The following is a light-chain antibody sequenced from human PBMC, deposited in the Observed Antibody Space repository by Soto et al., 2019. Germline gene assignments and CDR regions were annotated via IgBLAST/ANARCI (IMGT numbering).Light chain of an antibody. CDR2: EVS. J-gene: IGLJ3*02. CDR1: SSDVCGYNY. Sequence: SALTQPASVSGCPGQSINLSRNGTSSDVCGYNYVSWYEQHPGKAPTLMIYEVSKLPSGVPDRFSGSKSGNTASLTVSGRQAEDEADYYCYSYAGSNSWVFVGGTNLTVL. V-gene: IGLV2-8*01. CDR3: YSYAGSNSWV.